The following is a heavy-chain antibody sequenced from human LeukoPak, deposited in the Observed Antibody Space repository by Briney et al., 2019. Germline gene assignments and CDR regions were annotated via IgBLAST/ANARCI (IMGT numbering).Heavy chain of an antibody. D-gene: IGHD3-10*01. V-gene: IGHV3-21*04. CDR2: ISSSSSYI. CDR1: GFTFSSYS. J-gene: IGHJ3*02. Sequence: PGGSLRLSCAASGFTFSSYSMNWVRQAPGKGLEWVSSISSSSSYIYYADSVKGRFTISRDNSKNTLYLQMNSLRAEDTAVYYCAKVLLWFGELLYDAFDIWGQGTMVTVSS. CDR3: AKVLLWFGELLYDAFDI.